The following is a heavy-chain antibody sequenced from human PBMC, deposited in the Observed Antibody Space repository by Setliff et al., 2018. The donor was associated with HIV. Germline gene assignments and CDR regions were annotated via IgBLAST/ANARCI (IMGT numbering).Heavy chain of an antibody. CDR1: GYIFTSHK. CDR2: INPRDGST. D-gene: IGHD3-22*01. J-gene: IGHJ4*02. V-gene: IGHV1-46*01. Sequence: ASVKVSCKASGYIFTSHKIHWVRQAPGQGLEWMGIINPRDGSTTYAPKFQGRVTMTRDTSTSTVYVELSSLRSEDTAVYYCARGGSSGSYWGQGTLVTVSS. CDR3: ARGGSSGSY.